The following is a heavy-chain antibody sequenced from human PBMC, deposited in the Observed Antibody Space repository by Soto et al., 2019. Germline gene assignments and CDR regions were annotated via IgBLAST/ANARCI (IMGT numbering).Heavy chain of an antibody. CDR1: GYTFTSYG. V-gene: IGHV1-18*01. Sequence: QVQLVQSGAEVKKPGASVKVSCKASGYTFTSYGISWVRQAPGHGLEWMGWISAYNGNTNYAQKLQGRVTMTTDTSTSTAYMELRSLRSDDTAVYYCARDRATPFDYYYGMDVWGQGTTVTVSS. D-gene: IGHD3-3*01. J-gene: IGHJ6*02. CDR2: ISAYNGNT. CDR3: ARDRATPFDYYYGMDV.